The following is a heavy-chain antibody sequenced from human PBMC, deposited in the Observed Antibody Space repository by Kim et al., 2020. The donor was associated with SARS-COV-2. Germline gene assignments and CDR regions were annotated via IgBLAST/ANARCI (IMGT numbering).Heavy chain of an antibody. CDR2: IYYGGNT. V-gene: IGHV4-31*03. CDR3: ARDDSLGGFDY. CDR1: GDSITSGGYY. J-gene: IGHJ4*02. Sequence: SETLSLTCTVSGDSITSGGYYWNWIRQQPGKGLEWIGSIYYGGNTHYIPSLKSRLTISVDMSKNHFSLNLNSATAADTAVYYCARDDSLGGFDYWGQGILVTVSA. D-gene: IGHD7-27*01.